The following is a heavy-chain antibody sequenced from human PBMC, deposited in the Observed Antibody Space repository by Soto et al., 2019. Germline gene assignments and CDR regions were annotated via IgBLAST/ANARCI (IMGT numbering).Heavy chain of an antibody. CDR2: ISSSSSYI. CDR3: AREACGGDCQGAFDI. D-gene: IGHD2-21*02. CDR1: GFTFSSYS. J-gene: IGHJ3*02. Sequence: GGSLRLSCAASGFTFSSYSMNWVRQAPGKGLEWVSSISSSSSYIYYADSVKGRFTISRDNAKNSLYLQMNSLRAEDTAVYYCAREACGGDCQGAFDIWDQGTMVTVSS. V-gene: IGHV3-21*01.